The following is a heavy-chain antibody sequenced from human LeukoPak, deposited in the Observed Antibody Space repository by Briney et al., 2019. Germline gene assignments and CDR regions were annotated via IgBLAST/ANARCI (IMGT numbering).Heavy chain of an antibody. CDR3: ERQGGVVVTYDY. D-gene: IGHD3-22*01. Sequence: SETLSLAXADSGYSISNGYYWCWVRQPPGELVEWIGTIYHSGSTYYNPSLKSRVTISVDTSKNQFSLKLSSVTAADTAVYYCERQGGVVVTYDYWGQGTLVTVSS. J-gene: IGHJ4*02. CDR1: GYSISNGYY. V-gene: IGHV4-38-2*01. CDR2: IYHSGST.